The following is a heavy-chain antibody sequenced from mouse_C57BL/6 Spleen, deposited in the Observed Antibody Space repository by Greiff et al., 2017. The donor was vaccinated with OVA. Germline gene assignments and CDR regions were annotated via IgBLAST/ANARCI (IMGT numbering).Heavy chain of an antibody. Sequence: QVQLQQSGAELVKPGASVKLSCRASGYTFTSYWMHWVKQRPGHGLEWIGMIHPNSGSTNYNEKFKSKATITVDKSSSTAYMQLSSLTSEDSAVYYCARGDGSSLYAMDYWGQGTSVTVSS. CDR1: GYTFTSYW. J-gene: IGHJ4*01. D-gene: IGHD1-1*01. CDR2: IHPNSGST. CDR3: ARGDGSSLYAMDY. V-gene: IGHV1-64*01.